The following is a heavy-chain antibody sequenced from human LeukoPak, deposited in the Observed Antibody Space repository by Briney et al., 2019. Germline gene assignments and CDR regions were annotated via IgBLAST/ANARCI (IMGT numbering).Heavy chain of an antibody. CDR2: INQDGNSQ. D-gene: IGHD2-21*01. CDR1: GFAFSSYW. Sequence: GGSLRLSCEASGFAFSSYWASWVRQAPGKGLEWVANINQDGNSQNYVDSVSGRFTISKDNAKNSVYLQMNSPRAEDTAVYYCARSLWPEDYWGQGILVTVSS. J-gene: IGHJ4*02. V-gene: IGHV3-7*01. CDR3: ARSLWPEDY.